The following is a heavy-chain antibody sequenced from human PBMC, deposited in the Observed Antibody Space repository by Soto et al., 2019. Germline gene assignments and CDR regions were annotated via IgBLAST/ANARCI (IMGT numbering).Heavy chain of an antibody. D-gene: IGHD3-10*01. CDR2: IIPIFGTA. J-gene: IGHJ4*02. Sequence: SVKVSCKASGGTFSSYAISWVRQAPGQGLEWMGGIIPIFGTANYAQKFQGRVTITADESTSTAYMDLSSLKSEDTAMYYCATSYGSGSQAFDFWGQGALVTVSS. CDR3: ATSYGSGSQAFDF. CDR1: GGTFSSYA. V-gene: IGHV1-69*13.